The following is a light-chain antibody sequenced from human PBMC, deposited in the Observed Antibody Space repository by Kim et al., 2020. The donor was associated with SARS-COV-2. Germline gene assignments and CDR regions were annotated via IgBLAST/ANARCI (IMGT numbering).Light chain of an antibody. CDR1: SLRSYY. V-gene: IGLV3-19*01. CDR2: GKN. CDR3: NSRDSSGNHLV. J-gene: IGLJ1*01. Sequence: ALGQAVKNTWQGDSLRSYYASWYQQKPGQAPVLVIYGKNNRPSGIPDRFSGSSSGNTASLTITGAQAEDEADYYCNSRDSSGNHLVFGTGTKVTVL.